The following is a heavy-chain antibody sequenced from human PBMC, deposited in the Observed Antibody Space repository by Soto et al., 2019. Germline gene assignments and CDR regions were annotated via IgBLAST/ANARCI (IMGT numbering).Heavy chain of an antibody. V-gene: IGHV1-58*02. D-gene: IGHD3-9*01. J-gene: IGHJ4*02. CDR3: AAVRLAFGGRLAKDY. CDR1: GFTFTSSA. CDR2: IVVGGGNT. Sequence: QMQLVQSGPEVKKPGTSVKVSCKASGFTFTSSAMQWVRQARGQRLEWIGWIVVGGGNTHYAQKFQERVTITRDMAXTTAYREPSSLSSEDTAVYYCAAVRLAFGGRLAKDYWGQGTLVTVSS.